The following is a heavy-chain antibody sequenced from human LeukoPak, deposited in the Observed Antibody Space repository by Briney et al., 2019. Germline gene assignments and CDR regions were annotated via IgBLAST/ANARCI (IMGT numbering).Heavy chain of an antibody. J-gene: IGHJ5*02. CDR2: IIPISGTA. Sequence: ASVKVSCKASGGTFSSYAISWVRQAPGQGLEWMGGIIPISGTANYAQKFQGRVTITADESTSTAYMELSSLRSEDTAVYYCASSLVCSSTSCYYDWFDPWGQGTLVTVSS. V-gene: IGHV1-69*13. D-gene: IGHD2-2*01. CDR1: GGTFSSYA. CDR3: ASSLVCSSTSCYYDWFDP.